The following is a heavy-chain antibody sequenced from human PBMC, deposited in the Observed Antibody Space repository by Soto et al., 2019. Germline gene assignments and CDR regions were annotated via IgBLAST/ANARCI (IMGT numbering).Heavy chain of an antibody. J-gene: IGHJ6*02. CDR1: GFTFSSYG. D-gene: IGHD5-18*01. Sequence: GGSLRLSCAASGFTFSSYGMHGVRQAPGKGLEWVAVIWYDGSNKYYADSVKGRFTISRDNSKNTLYLQMNSLRAEDTAVYYCARVRYSYALYYYYGMDVWGQGTTVTVSS. V-gene: IGHV3-33*01. CDR2: IWYDGSNK. CDR3: ARVRYSYALYYYYGMDV.